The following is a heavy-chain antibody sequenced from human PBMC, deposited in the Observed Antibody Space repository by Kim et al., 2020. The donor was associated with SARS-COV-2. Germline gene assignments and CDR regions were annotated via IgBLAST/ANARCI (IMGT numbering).Heavy chain of an antibody. V-gene: IGHV5-51*01. CDR2: IFPADSTS. Sequence: GESLKISCKGSGYSFIDYWIVWVRQMPGKGLEWMGSIFPADSTSKYSPSFQGQVTFSVDKSFNTAYLQWSSLKASDTAMYHCARRGGYGPAVFYKDWLDSWGQGTLVTVSS. J-gene: IGHJ5*01. CDR1: GYSFIDYW. D-gene: IGHD4-17*01. CDR3: ARRGGYGPAVFYKDWLDS.